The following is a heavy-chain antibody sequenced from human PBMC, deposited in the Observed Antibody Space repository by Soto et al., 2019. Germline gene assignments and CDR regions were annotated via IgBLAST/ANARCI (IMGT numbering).Heavy chain of an antibody. Sequence: IRHSCTASGVNLVDHDRSWIRKAPGKGLEWIGYSSNSGSFKRYADSVKGRFSISRDNAKNSLYLQINSLRGDDTAIYYCVKSGDNYNALDYWGQGTPVTVSS. D-gene: IGHD1-1*01. CDR2: SSNSGSFK. J-gene: IGHJ4*02. CDR1: GVNLVDHD. V-gene: IGHV3-11*06. CDR3: VKSGDNYNALDY.